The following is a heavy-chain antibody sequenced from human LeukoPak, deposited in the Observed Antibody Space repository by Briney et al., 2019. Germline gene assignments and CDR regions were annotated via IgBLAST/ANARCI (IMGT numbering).Heavy chain of an antibody. CDR1: GGSISSHY. D-gene: IGHD5-24*01. V-gene: IGHV4-59*11. CDR2: IYYSGST. J-gene: IGHJ6*03. CDR3: ARGTRWLQKTGYYYYYMDV. Sequence: PSETLSLTCTVSGGSISSHYWSWIRQPPGKGLEWIGYIYYSGSTNYNPSLKSRVTISVDTSKNQFSLKLSSVTAADTAVYYCARGTRWLQKTGYYYYYMDVWGKGTTVTVSS.